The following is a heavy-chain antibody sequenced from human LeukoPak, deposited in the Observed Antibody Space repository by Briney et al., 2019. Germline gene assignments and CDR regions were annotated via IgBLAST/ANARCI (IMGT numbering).Heavy chain of an antibody. V-gene: IGHV4-4*07. CDR2: FHSSGST. D-gene: IGHD1-14*01. Sequence: PSETLSLTCTVSGGSIGSYYWNWIRQPAGKGLEWIGRFHSSGSTNYTPSLKNRVTMSVDTSRNHFSLRLNSVTAADTAVYYCARGLNQYYFDSWGQGTLVTVSS. CDR1: GGSIGSYY. J-gene: IGHJ4*02. CDR3: ARGLNQYYFDS.